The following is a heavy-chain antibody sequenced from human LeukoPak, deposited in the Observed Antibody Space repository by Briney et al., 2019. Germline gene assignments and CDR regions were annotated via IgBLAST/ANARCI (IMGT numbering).Heavy chain of an antibody. V-gene: IGHV3-11*01. CDR1: GFTFSEYY. J-gene: IGHJ6*02. D-gene: IGHD1-26*01. CDR3: ARGGAHGMDV. Sequence: GGSLRLSCAASGFTFSEYYMTWIRQAPGKGLEWVSYVSGVYDNIFYGNSVKGRFTISRDNAKKSVYLQMNSLRAEDTAVYYCARGGAHGMDVWGQGTTVTVSS. CDR2: VSGVYDNI.